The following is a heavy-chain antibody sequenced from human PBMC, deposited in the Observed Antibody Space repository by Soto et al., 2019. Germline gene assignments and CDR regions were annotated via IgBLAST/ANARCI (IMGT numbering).Heavy chain of an antibody. CDR2: TYYRSKWYN. CDR3: ARVGHLFGVVTHYYYYGMDV. V-gene: IGHV6-1*01. D-gene: IGHD3-3*01. CDR1: GDSVSSNSAA. Sequence: SQTLSLTCAISGDSVSSNSAAWNWIRQSPSRGLEWLGRTYYRSKWYNDYAVSVKSRITINPDTSKNQFSLQLNSVTPEDTAVYYCARVGHLFGVVTHYYYYGMDVWGQGTTVTVSS. J-gene: IGHJ6*02.